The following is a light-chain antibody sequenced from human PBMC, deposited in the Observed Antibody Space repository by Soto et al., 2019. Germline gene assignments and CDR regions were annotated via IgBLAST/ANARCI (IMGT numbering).Light chain of an antibody. CDR3: QQHQYWPPIT. Sequence: VLTQSPATLSLSPGERATLSCRASQSVSSYLAWYQQKPGQAPRLLIYDTSNRATGVPARFSGSGSGTDFTLTISSLEPEDCAIYYCQQHQYWPPITFGQGTRLDIK. J-gene: IGKJ5*01. CDR1: QSVSSY. CDR2: DTS. V-gene: IGKV3-11*01.